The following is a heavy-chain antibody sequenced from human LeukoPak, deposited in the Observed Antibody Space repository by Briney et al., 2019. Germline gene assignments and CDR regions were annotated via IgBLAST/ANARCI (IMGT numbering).Heavy chain of an antibody. CDR3: ATSESQTKFDY. J-gene: IGHJ4*02. CDR2: IYPGDSDT. D-gene: IGHD1/OR15-1a*01. Sequence: GESLKISCKGSGYSFTSYWIGWVRQMPGKGLEWMGIIYPGDSDTRFSPSFQGHVTISADKSISTSFLQWSSLEASDSAMYYCATSESQTKFDYWGQGTLVTVSS. V-gene: IGHV5-51*01. CDR1: GYSFTSYW.